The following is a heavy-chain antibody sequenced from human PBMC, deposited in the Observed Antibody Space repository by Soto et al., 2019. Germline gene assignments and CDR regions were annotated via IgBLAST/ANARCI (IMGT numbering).Heavy chain of an antibody. CDR3: SRGGQRWLVRGYYGMDV. CDR1: VGSISSGGYY. J-gene: IGHJ6*02. D-gene: IGHD6-19*01. CDR2: IYYSGST. V-gene: IGHV4-31*03. Sequence: QVQLQESGPGLVKPSQTLSLTCTVSVGSISSGGYYWSWIRQHPGKGLEWIGYIYYSGSTYYNPSLKSRDTISVDTSKKQLSLKLSSVTAADTAVYCRSRGGQRWLVRGYYGMDVWGQGTTITVSS.